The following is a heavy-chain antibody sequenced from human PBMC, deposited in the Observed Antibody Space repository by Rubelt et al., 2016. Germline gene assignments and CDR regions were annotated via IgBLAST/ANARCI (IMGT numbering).Heavy chain of an antibody. CDR1: GYTFTSYG. V-gene: IGHV1-18*01. D-gene: IGHD6-13*01. Sequence: QVQLVQSGAEVKKPGASVKVSCKASGYTFTSYGISWVRQAPGQGPECMGWISAYDGNTNYAQKLQGRGTRTTDTSTSTAYMELRGLGSDDTAVYFCARDQLALYAFDIWGQGTMVTVSS. CDR3: ARDQLALYAFDI. CDR2: ISAYDGNT. J-gene: IGHJ3*02.